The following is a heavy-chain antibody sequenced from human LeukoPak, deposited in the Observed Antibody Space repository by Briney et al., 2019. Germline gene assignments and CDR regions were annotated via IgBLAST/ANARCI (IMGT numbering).Heavy chain of an antibody. J-gene: IGHJ5*02. V-gene: IGHV1-8*01. CDR2: MNPNSGNT. D-gene: IGHD2-8*01. CDR3: ARGVLTLNWFDP. Sequence: VASVKVSCKASGYSLTTYDINWVRQATGQGLEWMGWMNPNSGNTAYAQNFQGRVTMTRNTSISTAYMELSSLRPEDTAVYYCARGVLTLNWFDPWGQGTLVTVSS. CDR1: GYSLTTYD.